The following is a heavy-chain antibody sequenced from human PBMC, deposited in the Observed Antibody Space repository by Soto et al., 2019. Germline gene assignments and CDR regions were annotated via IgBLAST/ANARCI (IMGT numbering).Heavy chain of an antibody. CDR3: EKMATSCYFDY. J-gene: IGHJ4*02. CDR1: GGSISSYY. V-gene: IGHV4-59*01. D-gene: IGHD1-1*01. Sequence: SDTLSLTCGVAGGSISSYYSRWIRQTPGKGLEWIGYIYDSGSTNYNPSLKSRVTISVDTSKNQVTLKMRSVTAADTAVYYCEKMATSCYFDYWAQAALVTVSS. CDR2: IYDSGST.